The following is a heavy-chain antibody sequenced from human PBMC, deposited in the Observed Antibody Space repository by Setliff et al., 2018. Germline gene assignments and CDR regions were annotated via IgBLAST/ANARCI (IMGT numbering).Heavy chain of an antibody. V-gene: IGHV4-30-4*01. CDR2: LYYTGST. CDR3: ARAFSRREKFLLDK. Sequence: PSETLSLTCTVSGGSISSGDYYWIWIRQPPGKGLEWVGYLYYTGSTYYNPSLKSRVTISVDTTKNQFSLKVSAVTAADRALYYWARAFSRREKFLLDKWGQGALVTVSS. J-gene: IGHJ4*02. CDR1: GGSISSGDYY.